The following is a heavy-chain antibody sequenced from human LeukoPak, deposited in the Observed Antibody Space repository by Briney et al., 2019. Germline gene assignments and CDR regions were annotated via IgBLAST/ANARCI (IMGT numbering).Heavy chain of an antibody. CDR2: IYYSGST. CDR1: GGSVSSGSCY. D-gene: IGHD5-24*01. J-gene: IGHJ4*02. Sequence: PSETLSLTCTVSGGSVSSGSCYWSWIRQPLGKGLEWIGYIYYSGSTNYNPSLKSRVTISVDTSKNQFSLKLSSVTAADTAVYYCARDNGDGYFDYWGQGTLVTVSS. V-gene: IGHV4-61*01. CDR3: ARDNGDGYFDY.